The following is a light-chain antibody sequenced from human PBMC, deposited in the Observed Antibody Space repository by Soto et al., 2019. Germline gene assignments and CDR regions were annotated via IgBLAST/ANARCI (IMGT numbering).Light chain of an antibody. J-gene: IGKJ1*01. CDR3: QQYNSYRRT. CDR1: QRISSG. V-gene: IGKV1-5*03. CDR2: KAS. Sequence: DIQMTQSPSTLSASVGDRVTITCRASQRISSGLAWYQQKPGKAPKRLIYKASSLESGVPSRFSGRGSGTEFTRTISSLQPDDFATYYCQQYNSYRRTFGQGTKVEIK.